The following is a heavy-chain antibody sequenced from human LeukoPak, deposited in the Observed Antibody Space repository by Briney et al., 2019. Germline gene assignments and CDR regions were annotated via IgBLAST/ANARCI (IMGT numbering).Heavy chain of an antibody. Sequence: GRSLRLSCAASGFTFSSYGMHWVRQAPGKGLEWVAVISYDGSNKYYADSVKGRFTLSRDNPKNTLYLQMNSLRAEDTAVYYCAREGWGGFDYWGQGTLVTVSS. CDR3: AREGWGGFDY. CDR1: GFTFSSYG. V-gene: IGHV3-30*03. CDR2: ISYDGSNK. J-gene: IGHJ4*02. D-gene: IGHD3-16*01.